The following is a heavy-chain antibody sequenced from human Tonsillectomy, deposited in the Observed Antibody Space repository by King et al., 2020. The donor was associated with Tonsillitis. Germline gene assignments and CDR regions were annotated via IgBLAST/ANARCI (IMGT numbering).Heavy chain of an antibody. V-gene: IGHV3-48*02. J-gene: IGHJ4*02. CDR3: AGKMYY. D-gene: IGHD5-24*01. CDR1: GFTFSTYS. CDR2: ISRSSSVI. Sequence: VQLVESGGGLVQPGGSLRLSCAASGFTFSTYSMNWFRQAPGKGLEWVSYISRSSSVIYYADSVKGRFTMSRDNAKNSLFLEMNSLRDEDTAVYYCAGKMYYGGQGALVTVSS.